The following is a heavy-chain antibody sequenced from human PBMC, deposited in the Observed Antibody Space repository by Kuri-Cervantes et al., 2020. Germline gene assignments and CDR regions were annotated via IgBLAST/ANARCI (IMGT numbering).Heavy chain of an antibody. J-gene: IGHJ1*01. CDR2: IKQDGSEK. Sequence: GESLKISCAASGFTFSSYWMSWVRQAPGKGLEWVANIKQDGSEKYYVDSVKGRFTISRDNSKNTLYLQMNSLRAEDTAVYYCAKDGHPIVVVTAIFQHWGQGTLVTVSS. CDR3: AKDGHPIVVVTAIFQH. CDR1: GFTFSSYW. V-gene: IGHV3-7*03. D-gene: IGHD2-21*02.